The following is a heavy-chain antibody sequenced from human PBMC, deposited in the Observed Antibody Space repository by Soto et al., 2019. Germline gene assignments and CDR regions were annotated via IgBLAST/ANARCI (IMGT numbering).Heavy chain of an antibody. CDR1: GYTFTGYY. CDR3: ARSPRRYYDSSGYEFDY. Sequence: GASVKVSCKASGYTFTGYYMHWVRQAPGQGLEWMGWINPNSGGTNYAQKFQGWVTMTRDTSISTAYMELSRLRSDDTAVYYCARSPRRYYDSSGYEFDYWGQGTLVTVSS. D-gene: IGHD3-22*01. J-gene: IGHJ4*02. V-gene: IGHV1-2*04. CDR2: INPNSGGT.